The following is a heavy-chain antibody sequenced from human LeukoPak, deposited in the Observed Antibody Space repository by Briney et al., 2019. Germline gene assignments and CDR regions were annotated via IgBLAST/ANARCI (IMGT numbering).Heavy chain of an antibody. Sequence: GGSLRLSCAASGFTFSSYSMNWVRQAPGKGLEWVSFISSSSSYIYYADPVKGRFTISRDNAKNSLYLQMNSLRAEDTAVYYCARDFRYCSGGSCYGVGFDIWGQGTMVTVSS. V-gene: IGHV3-21*01. J-gene: IGHJ3*02. CDR3: ARDFRYCSGGSCYGVGFDI. CDR2: ISSSSSYI. CDR1: GFTFSSYS. D-gene: IGHD2-15*01.